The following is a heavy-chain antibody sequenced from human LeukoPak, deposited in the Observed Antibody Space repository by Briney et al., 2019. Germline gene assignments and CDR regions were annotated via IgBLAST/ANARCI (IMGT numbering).Heavy chain of an antibody. CDR3: ARVPFSCITMIVVGYYMDV. J-gene: IGHJ6*03. CDR1: VYTFTSYG. V-gene: IGHV1-18*01. Sequence: GASVKVSCKASVYTFTSYGISWVRQAPGQGLEWMGWISAYNGNTNYAQKLQGRVTMTTDTSTSTAYMELRSMRSDDKAVYYCARVPFSCITMIVVGYYMDVWGKGTTVTVSS. CDR2: ISAYNGNT. D-gene: IGHD3-22*01.